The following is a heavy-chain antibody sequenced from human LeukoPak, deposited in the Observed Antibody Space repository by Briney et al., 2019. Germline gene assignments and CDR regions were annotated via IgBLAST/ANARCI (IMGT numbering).Heavy chain of an antibody. CDR3: ARGEVTSYYFDY. J-gene: IGHJ4*02. V-gene: IGHV4-34*01. Sequence: SETLSLTCAVYGGSFSGYYWGWIRQPPGKGLEWIGTIYHSGSTYYNPSLKSRVTISVDTSKNQFSLNLSSVTAADTALYYCARGEVTSYYFDYWGQGTLVTVSS. CDR2: IYHSGST. D-gene: IGHD2-21*02. CDR1: GGSFSGYY.